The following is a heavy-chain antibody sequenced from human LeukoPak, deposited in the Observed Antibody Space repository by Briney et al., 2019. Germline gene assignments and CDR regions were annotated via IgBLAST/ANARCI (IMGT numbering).Heavy chain of an antibody. CDR1: GFTFSSYW. Sequence: PGGSLRLSCAASGFTFSSYWIHWVRQAPGKGLVWVSRINDGGSDTNYADSVTGRFTISRDNAMNSLYLQMNSLRAEDTAIYYCARSLPYGTTWYGRSDFWGQGTLVTVSS. CDR3: ARSLPYGTTWYGRSDF. CDR2: INDGGSDT. D-gene: IGHD6-13*01. V-gene: IGHV3-74*01. J-gene: IGHJ4*02.